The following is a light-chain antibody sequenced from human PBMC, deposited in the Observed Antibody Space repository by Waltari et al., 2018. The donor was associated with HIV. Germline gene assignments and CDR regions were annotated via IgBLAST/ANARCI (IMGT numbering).Light chain of an antibody. J-gene: IGLJ2*01. CDR1: SSNIGAGYH. CDR2: GNS. V-gene: IGLV1-40*01. Sequence: QSVLTQPPSVSGAPGQRVTISCTGSSSNIGAGYHVHWYQQLPGTAPKLLIYGNSNRPSGVPDRFSGSKSGTSASLAITGLQAEDEADYYCQSYDNSLGGSVFGGGTNLTVL. CDR3: QSYDNSLGGSV.